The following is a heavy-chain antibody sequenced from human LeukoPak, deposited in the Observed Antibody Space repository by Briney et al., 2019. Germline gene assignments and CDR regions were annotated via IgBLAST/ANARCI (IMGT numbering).Heavy chain of an antibody. Sequence: SETLSLTCTVSGVSISSVDYYWTWIRQPPGKGLECIGYIYYTGRTYYNPSLKSRVTISVDTSKNQFSLKLYSVTAADTAVYYCARKNDYGDYLDYWGQGTLVAVSS. CDR3: ARKNDYGDYLDY. D-gene: IGHD4-17*01. CDR1: GVSISSVDYY. V-gene: IGHV4-30-4*01. J-gene: IGHJ4*02. CDR2: IYYTGRT.